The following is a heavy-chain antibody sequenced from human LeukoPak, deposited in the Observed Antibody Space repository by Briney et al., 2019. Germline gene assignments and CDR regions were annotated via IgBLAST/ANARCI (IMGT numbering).Heavy chain of an antibody. J-gene: IGHJ4*02. V-gene: IGHV1-18*01. CDR3: ATTLGGSYADY. Sequence: ASVKVSCKASGYTFTSYGISWVRQAPGQGLEWMGWISAYNGNTNYAQKLQGRVTMTEDTSTDTAYMELSSLRSEDTAVYYCATTLGGSYADYWGQGTLVTVSS. D-gene: IGHD1-26*01. CDR2: ISAYNGNT. CDR1: GYTFTSYG.